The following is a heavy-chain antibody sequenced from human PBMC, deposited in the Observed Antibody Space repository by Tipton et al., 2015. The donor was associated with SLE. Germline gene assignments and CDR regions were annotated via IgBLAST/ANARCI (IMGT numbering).Heavy chain of an antibody. CDR1: GFTFSSYA. CDR2: LYSAGSS. V-gene: IGHV3-23*03. CDR3: VRSPYSGSGSFRTYYFDI. D-gene: IGHD3-10*01. J-gene: IGHJ4*02. Sequence: SLRLSCVGSGFTFSSYAMAWVRQAPGKGLEWVSILYSAGSSYQADSVRGRFSISRDTSKDTLYLQMHSLAAEDTAIYYCVRSPYSGSGSFRTYYFDIWGQGTLVTVSS.